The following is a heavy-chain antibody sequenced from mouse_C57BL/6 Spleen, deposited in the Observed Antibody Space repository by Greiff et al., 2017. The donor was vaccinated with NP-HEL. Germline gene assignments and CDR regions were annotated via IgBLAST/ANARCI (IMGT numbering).Heavy chain of an antibody. CDR2: IDPSDSYT. J-gene: IGHJ1*03. CDR1: GYTFTSYW. Sequence: QVQLQQSGAELVKPGASVKLSCKASGYTFTSYWMQWVKQRPGQGLEWIGEIDPSDSYTNYNQKFKGKATLTVDTSSSTAYMQLSSLTSEDSAVYYCARYYYGSSYGWYFDVWGTGTTVTVSS. V-gene: IGHV1-50*01. CDR3: ARYYYGSSYGWYFDV. D-gene: IGHD1-1*01.